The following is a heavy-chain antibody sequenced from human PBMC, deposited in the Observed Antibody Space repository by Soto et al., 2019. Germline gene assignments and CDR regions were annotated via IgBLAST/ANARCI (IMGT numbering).Heavy chain of an antibody. CDR3: VRDSGVGAIYGAALDT. CDR1: GFTFSNYG. CDR2: IWYDGDKT. D-gene: IGHD1-26*01. Sequence: QVQLAESGGGVVQPGKSLRLSCAASGFTFSNYGMHWVRQPPGKGLEWVAIIWYDGDKTYYADAVKGRFTISRDNSKNTLYLEMNSLRDEDTAVYYCVRDSGVGAIYGAALDTWGQGTMVSVSS. J-gene: IGHJ3*02. V-gene: IGHV3-33*01.